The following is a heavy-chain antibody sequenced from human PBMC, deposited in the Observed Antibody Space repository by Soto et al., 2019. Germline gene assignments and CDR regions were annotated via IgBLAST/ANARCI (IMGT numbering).Heavy chain of an antibody. J-gene: IGHJ3*02. CDR2: ISGSGGST. CDR1: GFTFKTYA. CDR3: VRDLSHGI. Sequence: GGSLRLSCAASGFTFKTYAMNWVRQAPGKGLEWVSSISGSGGSTDYADSVKGRFTISRDNSKNTLYLQMNGLRAEDTAVYWCVRDLSHGIWGQGTMVTVSS. V-gene: IGHV3-23*01.